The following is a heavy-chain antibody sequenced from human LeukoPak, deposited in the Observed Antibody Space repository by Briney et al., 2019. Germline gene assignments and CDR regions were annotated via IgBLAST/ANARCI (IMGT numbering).Heavy chain of an antibody. D-gene: IGHD5-18*01. CDR2: IYYNATT. Sequence: PSETLSLTCTVSGGSIRNNNYYWAWIRQPPGKGLEWIWSIYYNATTYYNPSLKSRVTISVDTSKNQFSLKLTSVTAADTAVYYCASPNVDTAMAELYWFFDVWGRGTLVTVSS. CDR3: ASPNVDTAMAELYWFFDV. J-gene: IGHJ2*01. CDR1: GGSIRNNNYY. V-gene: IGHV4-39*01.